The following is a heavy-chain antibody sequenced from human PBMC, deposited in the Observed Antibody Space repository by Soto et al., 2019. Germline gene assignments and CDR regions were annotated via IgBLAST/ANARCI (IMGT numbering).Heavy chain of an antibody. Sequence: PSDTLSLTCTVSGGSISIGGYYWSWILHHPGKGLEWIGYIYYSGSTYYNPSLKSRVTISVDTSKNQFSLKLSSVTAADTAVYYCARVYDSSGSNWFDPWGQGTLVTVSS. J-gene: IGHJ5*02. CDR2: IYYSGST. D-gene: IGHD3-22*01. V-gene: IGHV4-31*03. CDR1: GGSISIGGYY. CDR3: ARVYDSSGSNWFDP.